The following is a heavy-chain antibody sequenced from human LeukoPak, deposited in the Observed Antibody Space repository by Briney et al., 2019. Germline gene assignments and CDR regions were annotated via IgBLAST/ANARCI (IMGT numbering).Heavy chain of an antibody. J-gene: IGHJ4*02. Sequence: PGGSLRLSRAASGFTFSSYAMSWVRQAPGKGLEWVSTISGGGDNTYYADSVKGRFTIFRDNSKNTLYLQMSSLRAEDTAVYYCAKGDHYDSSGPSFDYWGQGTLVTVSS. CDR3: AKGDHYDSSGPSFDY. CDR1: GFTFSSYA. V-gene: IGHV3-23*01. D-gene: IGHD3-22*01. CDR2: ISGGGDNT.